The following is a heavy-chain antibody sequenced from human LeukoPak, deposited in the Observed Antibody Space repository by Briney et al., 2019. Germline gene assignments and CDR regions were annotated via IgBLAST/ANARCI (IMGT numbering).Heavy chain of an antibody. V-gene: IGHV1-8*03. CDR2: MNTNSGNT. J-gene: IGHJ2*01. CDR3: ARVVVAATVWYFDL. CDR1: GYTFTSYD. D-gene: IGHD2-15*01. Sequence: GASGKVSCKASGYTFTSYDINWVRQATGQGLEWMGWMNTNSGNTGYAQKFQGRVTITRNTSISTAYMELSSLRSEDTAVYYCARVVVAATVWYFDLWGRGTLVTVSS.